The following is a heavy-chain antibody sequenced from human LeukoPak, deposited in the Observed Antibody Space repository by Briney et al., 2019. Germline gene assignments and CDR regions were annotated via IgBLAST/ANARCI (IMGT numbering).Heavy chain of an antibody. Sequence: HSGGSLRLSCAASGFTFSSYAMSWVRQTPGKGLEWVSGISWNSGSIGYADSVKGRFTISRDNAKNSLYLQMNSLRAEDTALYYCARLAGEPYHWGQGTLVTVSS. CDR3: ARLAGEPYH. V-gene: IGHV3-9*01. J-gene: IGHJ4*02. CDR1: GFTFSSYA. CDR2: ISWNSGSI. D-gene: IGHD1-14*01.